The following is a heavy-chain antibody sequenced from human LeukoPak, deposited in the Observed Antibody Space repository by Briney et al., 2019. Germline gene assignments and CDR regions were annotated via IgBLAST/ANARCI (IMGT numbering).Heavy chain of an antibody. J-gene: IGHJ3*02. V-gene: IGHV4-39*07. CDR1: GGSISSSSYY. D-gene: IGHD3-22*01. Sequence: SETLSLTCTVSGGSISSSSYYWGWIRQPPGKGLEWIGRIYYSGSTYYNPSLKSRVTISVDTSKNQFSLKLSSVTAADTAVYYCASGRTYDSSGYYPDAFDIWGQGTMVTVSS. CDR2: IYYSGST. CDR3: ASGRTYDSSGYYPDAFDI.